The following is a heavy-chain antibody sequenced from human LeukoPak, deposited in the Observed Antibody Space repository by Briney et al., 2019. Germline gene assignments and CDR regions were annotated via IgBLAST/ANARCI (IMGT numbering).Heavy chain of an antibody. J-gene: IGHJ4*02. V-gene: IGHV3-23*01. D-gene: IGHD3-9*01. Sequence: GGSLRLSCAASGFTFSSYGMSWVRQAPGEGLEWVSVISGSGGSTYNADSVKGRFTISRDNSKNTLYLQMNSLRAEDTAVYYCAKGRYFDWSYCYFDYWGQGTLVTVSS. CDR1: GFTFSSYG. CDR3: AKGRYFDWSYCYFDY. CDR2: ISGSGGST.